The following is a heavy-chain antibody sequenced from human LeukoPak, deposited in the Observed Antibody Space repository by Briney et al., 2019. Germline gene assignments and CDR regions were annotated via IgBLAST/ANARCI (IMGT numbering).Heavy chain of an antibody. CDR1: GYTFTGYY. V-gene: IGHV1-2*02. Sequence: ASVKVSCKASGYTFTGYYMHWVRQAPGQGLEWMRWINPNSGGTNYAQKFQGRVTMTRDTSISTAYMELSRLRSDDTAVYYCARPTAYYYDSSGYSVDYWGQGTLVTVSS. CDR3: ARPTAYYYDSSGYSVDY. CDR2: INPNSGGT. J-gene: IGHJ4*02. D-gene: IGHD3-22*01.